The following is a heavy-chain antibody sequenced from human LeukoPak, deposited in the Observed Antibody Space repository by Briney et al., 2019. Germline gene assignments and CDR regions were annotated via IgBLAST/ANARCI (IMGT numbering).Heavy chain of an antibody. CDR3: ASPTLAYCGGDCHDAFDI. CDR2: ISGSGGST. D-gene: IGHD2-21*01. V-gene: IGHV3-23*01. J-gene: IGHJ3*02. Sequence: GGSLRLSCAASGFTFSSYAMSWVRQAPGKGLEWVSAISGSGGSTYYADSVKGRFTISRDNSKNTLYLQMNSLRAEDTAVYYCASPTLAYCGGDCHDAFDIWGQGTMVTVSS. CDR1: GFTFSSYA.